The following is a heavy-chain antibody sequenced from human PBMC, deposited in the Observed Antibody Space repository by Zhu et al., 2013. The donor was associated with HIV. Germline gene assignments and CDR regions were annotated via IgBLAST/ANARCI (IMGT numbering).Heavy chain of an antibody. V-gene: IGHV3-48*03. CDR2: ISSSGSTI. CDR1: GFTFSSYE. D-gene: IGHD2-15*01. CDR3: ARDRELDIVVPLGWDAFDI. Sequence: EVQLVESGGGLVQPGGSLRLSCAASGFTFSSYEMNWVRQAPGKGLEWVSYISSSGSTIYYADSVKGRFTISRDNAKKSQYLQMNSLRAEDTAVYYCARDRELDIVVPLGWDAFDIWGQGTMVTVSS. J-gene: IGHJ3*02.